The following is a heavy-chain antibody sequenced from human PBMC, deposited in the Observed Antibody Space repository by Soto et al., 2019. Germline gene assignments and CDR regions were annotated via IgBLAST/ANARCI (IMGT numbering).Heavy chain of an antibody. CDR1: GFTFDDYA. J-gene: IGHJ4*02. CDR3: AKDRGLVLSFYFDY. V-gene: IGHV3-9*01. Sequence: EVQLVESGGGLVQPGRSLRLSCAAPGFTFDDYAMHWVRQAPGKGLGWVSGISWNSGSIGYADSVKGRFTISRDNAKNSLYLQMNSLRAEDTALYYCAKDRGLVLSFYFDYWGQGTLVTVSS. CDR2: ISWNSGSI. D-gene: IGHD6-19*01.